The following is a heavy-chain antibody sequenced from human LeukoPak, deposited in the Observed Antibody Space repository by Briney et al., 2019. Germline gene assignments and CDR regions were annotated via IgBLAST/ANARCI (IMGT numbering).Heavy chain of an antibody. Sequence: PSETLSLTCTVSGGPISGSGYYWGWIRQPPGKGLERIASVFFTGTTYYTPSLKSRLTISVDTSKNQFSLQLSSVTAADTAVYYCARLGGSYGMDVWGQGTTVTVSS. J-gene: IGHJ6*02. CDR3: ARLGGSYGMDV. V-gene: IGHV4-39*01. D-gene: IGHD3-16*01. CDR2: VFFTGTT. CDR1: GGPISGSGYY.